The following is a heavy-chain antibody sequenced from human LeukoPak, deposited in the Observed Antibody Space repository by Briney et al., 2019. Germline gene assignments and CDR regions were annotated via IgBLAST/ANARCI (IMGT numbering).Heavy chain of an antibody. D-gene: IGHD2-2*01. Sequence: GGSLRLSCAASGFTFSSYGMHWVRQAPGKGLEWVTFIRYDGSNKYYADSVKGRFTISRDNSKNTLYLQMNSLRAEDTAVYYCAKPLGYCSSTSCPFDYWGQGTLVTVSS. V-gene: IGHV3-30*02. J-gene: IGHJ4*02. CDR1: GFTFSSYG. CDR2: IRYDGSNK. CDR3: AKPLGYCSSTSCPFDY.